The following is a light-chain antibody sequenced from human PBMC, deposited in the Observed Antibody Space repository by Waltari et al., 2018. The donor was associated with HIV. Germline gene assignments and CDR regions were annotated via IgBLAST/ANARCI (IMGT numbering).Light chain of an antibody. CDR3: QQDNSSRGT. CDR2: WAS. Sequence: DLLMFQSPGSLAVSTRSRATISSTSSHSVLYSCHNKNYLAWYQQKPGQAPKLLIYWASSRESGVPERFSGSGSGTDFTLTISSLQAEDVAVYYCQQDNSSRGTFGQGTRVEIK. CDR1: HSVLYSCHNKNY. V-gene: IGKV4-1*01. J-gene: IGKJ5*01.